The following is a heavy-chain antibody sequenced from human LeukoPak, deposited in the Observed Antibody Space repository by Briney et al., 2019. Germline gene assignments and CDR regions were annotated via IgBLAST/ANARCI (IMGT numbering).Heavy chain of an antibody. CDR2: IYYSGST. J-gene: IGHJ4*02. D-gene: IGHD3-22*01. Sequence: SETLSLTCTVSGGSISSSSYYWGWIRQPPGKGLEWIGSIYYSGSTYYNPSLKSRVTISVDTSKNQFSLKLSSVTAADTAVYYCARDRGGYPYYFDYWGQGTLVTVSS. V-gene: IGHV4-39*07. CDR3: ARDRGGYPYYFDY. CDR1: GGSISSSSYY.